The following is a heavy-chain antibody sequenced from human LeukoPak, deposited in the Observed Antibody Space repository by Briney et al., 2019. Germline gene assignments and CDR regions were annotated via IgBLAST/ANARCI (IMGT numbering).Heavy chain of an antibody. D-gene: IGHD6-13*01. V-gene: IGHV4-38-2*02. CDR2: IYHSGST. CDR3: AGPGGDSSSSVGDGVVYY. J-gene: IGHJ4*02. Sequence: SETLSLTCTVSGYSISSGYYWGWIRQPPGKGLEWIGSIYHSGSTYYNPSLKSRVTISVDTSKNQFSLKLSSVTAADTAVYYCAGPGGDSSSSVGDGVVYYWGQGTLVTVSS. CDR1: GYSISSGYY.